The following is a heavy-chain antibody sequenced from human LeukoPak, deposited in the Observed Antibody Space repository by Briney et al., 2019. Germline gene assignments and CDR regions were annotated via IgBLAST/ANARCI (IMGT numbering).Heavy chain of an antibody. D-gene: IGHD3-3*01. CDR3: ARHPTTYDFYPEDKNWFDP. J-gene: IGHJ5*02. CDR1: GYSISSGYY. CDR2: IYHSGST. Sequence: SETLSLTCAVSGYSISSGYYWGWIRQPPGKGLEWIGGIYHSGSTYYNPSLKSRVTISVDTSKNQFSLKLSSVTAADTAVYYCARHPTTYDFYPEDKNWFDPWGQGTLVTVSS. V-gene: IGHV4-38-2*01.